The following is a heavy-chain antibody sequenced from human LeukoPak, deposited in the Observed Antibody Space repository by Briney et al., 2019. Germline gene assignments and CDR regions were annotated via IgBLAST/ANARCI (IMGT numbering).Heavy chain of an antibody. CDR1: GFTFTNYW. CDR2: INHSGST. CDR3: ARSGYCSGGSCHQPFDY. Sequence: GSLRLSCVASGFTFTNYWMSWVRQVPGKGLEWIGEINHSGSTNYNPSLKSRVTISVDTSKNQFSLKLSSVTAADTAVYYCARSGYCSGGSCHQPFDYWGQGTLVTVSS. J-gene: IGHJ4*02. D-gene: IGHD2-15*01. V-gene: IGHV4-34*01.